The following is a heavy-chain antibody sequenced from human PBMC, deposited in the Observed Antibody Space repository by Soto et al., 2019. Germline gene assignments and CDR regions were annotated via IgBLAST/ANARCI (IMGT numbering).Heavy chain of an antibody. CDR1: GFTFSSYW. Sequence: GGSLRLSCAASGFTFSSYWMHWVRQAPGKGLVWVSRINSDGSSTSYADSVKGRFTISRDNAKNTLYLQMNSLRAEDTAVYYCAKALSVAAGYYYYGMDVWGQGTTVTVSS. D-gene: IGHD6-19*01. J-gene: IGHJ6*02. V-gene: IGHV3-74*01. CDR3: AKALSVAAGYYYYGMDV. CDR2: INSDGSST.